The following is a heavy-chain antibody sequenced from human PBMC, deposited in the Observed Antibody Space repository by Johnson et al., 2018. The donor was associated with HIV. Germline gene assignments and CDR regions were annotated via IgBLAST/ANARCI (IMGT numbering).Heavy chain of an antibody. V-gene: IGHV3-48*04. CDR3: AGGIITGTTGAFDI. J-gene: IGHJ3*02. CDR2: ISSSGSVI. CDR1: GFNFSSYD. Sequence: VQLVESGGGVVQPGGSLRLSCAASGFNFSSYDIHWVRQAPGKALEWVSYISSSGSVIYYADSVKGRFTISRDNAKNSLNVQMNSLRAEDTAVYFCAGGIITGTTGAFDIWGQGTMVTVSS. D-gene: IGHD1-7*01.